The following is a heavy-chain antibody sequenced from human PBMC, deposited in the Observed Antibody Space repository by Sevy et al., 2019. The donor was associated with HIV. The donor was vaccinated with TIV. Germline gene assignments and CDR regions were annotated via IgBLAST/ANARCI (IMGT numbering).Heavy chain of an antibody. V-gene: IGHV3-48*01. Sequence: GGSLRLSRAASGFTFSSYSMNWVRQAPGKGLEWVSYISSSSSTIYYADSVKGRFTISRDNAKNSLYLQMNSLRAEDTAVYYCARGPILSQYSGSYSDFDYWGQGTLVTVSS. J-gene: IGHJ4*02. CDR1: GFTFSSYS. CDR2: ISSSSSTI. D-gene: IGHD1-26*01. CDR3: ARGPILSQYSGSYSDFDY.